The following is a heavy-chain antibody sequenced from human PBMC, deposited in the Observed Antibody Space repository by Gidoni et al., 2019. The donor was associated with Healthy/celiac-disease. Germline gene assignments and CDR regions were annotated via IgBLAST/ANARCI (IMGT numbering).Heavy chain of an antibody. V-gene: IGHV7-4-1*02. J-gene: IGHJ4*02. Sequence: QAPLVLSGSELKKPGASVKVSCRASGYTCTSYAMNWVRQAPGQGLEWMGWINTSTGNQTYAPGFTGRFVCSLDTSVSTAYLQISSLKAGDTAVYYWARDASIRAAAVSNWGQGTLVTVSS. D-gene: IGHD6-13*01. CDR2: INTSTGNQ. CDR1: GYTCTSYA. CDR3: ARDASIRAAAVSN.